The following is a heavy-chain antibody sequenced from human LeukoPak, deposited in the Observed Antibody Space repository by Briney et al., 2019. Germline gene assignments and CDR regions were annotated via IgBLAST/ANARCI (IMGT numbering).Heavy chain of an antibody. CDR3: AGGPVTALELFYY. V-gene: IGHV4-59*11. D-gene: IGHD2-21*02. CDR2: IYYSGSA. CDR1: GGSISSHY. Sequence: SETLSLTCTASGGSISSHYWSWIRQPPGKGLEWIGYIYYSGSANYNPSLKSRIIISLDTSKNQFSLRLTSVTAADTAVYYCAGGPVTALELFYYWGQGTLVTVSS. J-gene: IGHJ4*02.